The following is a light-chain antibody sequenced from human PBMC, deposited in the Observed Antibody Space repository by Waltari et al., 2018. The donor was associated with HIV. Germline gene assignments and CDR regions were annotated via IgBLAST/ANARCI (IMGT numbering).Light chain of an antibody. J-gene: IGLJ2*01. CDR1: DPTIGAAYD. Sequence: QSALTQAPSVSGAPGQRVPISCTGRDPTIGAAYDVHSYQPVPGTAPNLLIHATDERPSGVPDRCSGSTSGSTASLAITGLQVEDEADYYCQSYDNKLSATIFGGGTKLTVL. CDR2: ATD. V-gene: IGLV1-40*01. CDR3: QSYDNKLSATI.